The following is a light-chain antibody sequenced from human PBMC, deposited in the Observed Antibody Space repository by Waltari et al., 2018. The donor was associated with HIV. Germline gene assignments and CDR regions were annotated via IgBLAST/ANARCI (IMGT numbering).Light chain of an antibody. CDR2: GAS. J-gene: IGKJ4*01. V-gene: IGKV3-15*01. CDR3: QQYNNWPPLT. Sequence: EIVMTQYPATLSVTPGERANLPCRASQSVSSNLSWYQQKPGQAPRLLIYGASTSATGIPARFSGSGSGTEFTLTISSLQSEDFAVYYCQQYNNWPPLTFGGGTKVEIK. CDR1: QSVSSN.